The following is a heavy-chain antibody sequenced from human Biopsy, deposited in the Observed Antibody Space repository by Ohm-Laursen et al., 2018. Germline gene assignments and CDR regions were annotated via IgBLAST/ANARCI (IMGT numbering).Heavy chain of an antibody. CDR3: VGGQRGPPIGVTVPGDAFDL. V-gene: IGHV1-69*13. CDR1: GVTFDTYA. J-gene: IGHJ3*01. CDR2: RIPYFNTI. Sequence: AASVKVSCKASGVTFDTYAFGWVRQAPGQGLEWMGGRIPYFNTIYYARNFQDRAVITADRSARTTDVQLSGLRPDDTAVYYCVGGQRGPPIGVTVPGDAFDLWGPGTMVTVSP. D-gene: IGHD2/OR15-2a*01.